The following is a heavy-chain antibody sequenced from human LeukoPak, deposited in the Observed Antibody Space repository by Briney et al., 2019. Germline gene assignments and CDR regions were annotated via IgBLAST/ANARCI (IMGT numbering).Heavy chain of an antibody. J-gene: IGHJ3*02. CDR1: GFTFSTYW. CDR3: AKSYDTSGRRAFDI. CDR2: IKVDGSET. Sequence: GGSLRLSCGASGFTFSTYWMSWVRQAPGKGPEWVANIKVDGSETHYVDSVKGRFTISRDNSKNSLYLQMNSLRAEDTAVYYCAKSYDTSGRRAFDIWGQGTMVTVSS. D-gene: IGHD3-22*01. V-gene: IGHV3-7*03.